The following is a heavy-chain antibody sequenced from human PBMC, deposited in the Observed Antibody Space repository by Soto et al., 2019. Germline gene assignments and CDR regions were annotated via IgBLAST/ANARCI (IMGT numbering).Heavy chain of an antibody. CDR2: ISSSSSYI. CDR1: GFTFSSYS. V-gene: IGHV3-21*01. J-gene: IGHJ3*02. Sequence: GGSLRLSCAASGFTFSSYSMNWVRQAPGKGLEWVSSISSSSSYIYYADSVKGRFTISRDNAKNSLYLQMNSLRAEDTAVYYCARDLATVLVVPAALENPDDAFDIWGQGTMVTVSS. D-gene: IGHD2-2*01. CDR3: ARDLATVLVVPAALENPDDAFDI.